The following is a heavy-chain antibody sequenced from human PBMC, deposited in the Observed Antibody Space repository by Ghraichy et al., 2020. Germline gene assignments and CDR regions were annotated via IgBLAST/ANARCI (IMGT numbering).Heavy chain of an antibody. J-gene: IGHJ3*02. CDR3: AKPIELMVYAMGDAFDI. D-gene: IGHD2-8*01. CDR2: ISGSGGST. CDR1: GFTFSSYA. Sequence: GGSLRLSCAASGFTFSSYAMRWVRQAPGKGLEWVSAISGSGGSTYYADSVKGRFTISRDNSKNSLYLQMNSLRAEDTAVYYCAKPIELMVYAMGDAFDIWGQGTMVTVSS. V-gene: IGHV3-23*01.